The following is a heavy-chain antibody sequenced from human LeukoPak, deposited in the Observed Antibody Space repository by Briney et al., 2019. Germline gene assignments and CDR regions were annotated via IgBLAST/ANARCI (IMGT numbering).Heavy chain of an antibody. Sequence: GGSLRLSCAGPGFSFSNYDMGWVRQAPGKGLEWVAVVSASGDYTEYADSVKGRFTISRDTSQNTLILEMNSLRADDTALYFCARGIVVVVGASDHFDYWGQGTLITVSS. CDR3: ARGIVVVVGASDHFDY. V-gene: IGHV3-23*01. CDR2: VSASGDYT. J-gene: IGHJ4*02. D-gene: IGHD2-15*01. CDR1: GFSFSNYD.